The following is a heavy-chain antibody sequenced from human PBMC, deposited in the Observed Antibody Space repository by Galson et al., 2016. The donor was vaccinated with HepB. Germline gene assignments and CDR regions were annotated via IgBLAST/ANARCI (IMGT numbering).Heavy chain of an antibody. Sequence: ETLSLPCAVYGESFTGNYWNWVRQSPEKGLEWIGEINHGGKTNYTPSLKSRVTISQDTSRKQFSLMLTSVTAADAATYFCARGRDAYDFWRIGKGSFDYWGQVTRVTVSS. D-gene: IGHD3-3*01. V-gene: IGHV4-34*01. CDR2: INHGGKT. J-gene: IGHJ4*02. CDR1: GESFTGNY. CDR3: ARGRDAYDFWRIGKGSFDY.